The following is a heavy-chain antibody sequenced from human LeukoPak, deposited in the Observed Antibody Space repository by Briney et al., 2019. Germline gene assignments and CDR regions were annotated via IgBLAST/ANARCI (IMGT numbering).Heavy chain of an antibody. CDR1: GFTFSSYA. CDR3: ATDFWSGYRNEYFDY. J-gene: IGHJ4*02. V-gene: IGHV3-23*01. Sequence: GGSLRLSCAASGFTFSSYAMSWVRQAPGKGLEWVSAISGSGGSTYYADSVKGRFTISRDNSKNTLYLQMNSLRAEDTAVYYCATDFWSGYRNEYFDYWGQGTLVTVSS. CDR2: ISGSGGST. D-gene: IGHD3-3*01.